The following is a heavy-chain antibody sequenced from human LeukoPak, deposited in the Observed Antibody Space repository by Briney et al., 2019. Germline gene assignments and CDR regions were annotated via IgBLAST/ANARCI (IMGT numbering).Heavy chain of an antibody. CDR2: INTNTGNP. D-gene: IGHD1-1*01. CDR3: ARDLDATYYFDY. CDR1: GYTFTSYA. Sequence: ASVKVSCKASGYTFTSYAMNWVRQAPGQGLEWXGWINTNTGNPXXXQGXXXXXXFSLDTSVSTAYLQISSLKAEDTAVYYCARDLDATYYFDYWGQGTLVTVSS. J-gene: IGHJ4*02. V-gene: IGHV7-4-1*02.